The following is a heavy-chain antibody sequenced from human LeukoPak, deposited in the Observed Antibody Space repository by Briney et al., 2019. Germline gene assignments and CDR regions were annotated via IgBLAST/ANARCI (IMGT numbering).Heavy chain of an antibody. CDR2: IRYDGSNT. Sequence: GGSLRLSCAASGFTFNNYGMHWVRQAPGKGLEWLAFIRYDGSNTYYADSVKGRFTISRDNSKNTLYLQMNSLRAEDTAVYYCARDAIDIVVVPAAIPHYYYYYMDVWGKGTTVTVSS. CDR1: GFTFNNYG. V-gene: IGHV3-30*02. D-gene: IGHD2-2*02. CDR3: ARDAIDIVVVPAAIPHYYYYYMDV. J-gene: IGHJ6*03.